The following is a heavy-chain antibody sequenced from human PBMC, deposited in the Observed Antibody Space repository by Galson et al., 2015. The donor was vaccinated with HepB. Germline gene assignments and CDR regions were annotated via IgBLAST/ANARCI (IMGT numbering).Heavy chain of an antibody. Sequence: SETLSLTCTVSGGSMNDYYWTWIRQPPGKGLEWIGHVYYTGSTQYNPSLKSRVTISVDTSKNQFSLKLTSLTVADTAVYFCARVVGQWLIHDAFDLWVQGTLVTVSS. CDR2: VYYTGST. V-gene: IGHV4-59*01. D-gene: IGHD6-19*01. J-gene: IGHJ3*01. CDR1: GGSMNDYY. CDR3: ARVVGQWLIHDAFDL.